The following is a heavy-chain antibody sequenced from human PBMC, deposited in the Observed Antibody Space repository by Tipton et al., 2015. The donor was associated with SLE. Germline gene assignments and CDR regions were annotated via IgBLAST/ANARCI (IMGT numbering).Heavy chain of an antibody. CDR2: ISAYNGNT. Sequence: QVQLVQSGAEVKKPGESLKISCKASGYTFTSYGISWVRQAPGQGLEWMGWISAYNGNTNYAQKLQGRVTMTTDTSTSTAYMELRSLRSDDTAVYYCARESSGGVIAIYGMDVWGQGTTVTVSS. J-gene: IGHJ6*02. V-gene: IGHV1-18*04. CDR3: ARESSGGVIAIYGMDV. D-gene: IGHD3-16*02. CDR1: GYTFTSYG.